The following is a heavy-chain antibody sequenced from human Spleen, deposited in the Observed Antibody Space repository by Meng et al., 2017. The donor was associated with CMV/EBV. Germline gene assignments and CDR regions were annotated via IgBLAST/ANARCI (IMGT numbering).Heavy chain of an antibody. D-gene: IGHD6-6*01. V-gene: IGHV3-48*04. CDR3: ARDRQLVWFDP. CDR1: GFTFSSYS. CDR2: ISSSSTI. Sequence: GGSLRLSCAASGFTFSSYSMNWVRQAPGKGLEWVSYISSSSTIYYADSVKGRFTISRDNAKNSLYLQMNSLRAEDTAVYYCARDRQLVWFDPWGQGTLVTVSS. J-gene: IGHJ5*02.